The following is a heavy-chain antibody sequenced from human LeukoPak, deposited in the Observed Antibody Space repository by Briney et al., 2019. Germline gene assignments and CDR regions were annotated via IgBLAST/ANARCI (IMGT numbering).Heavy chain of an antibody. Sequence: SETLSLTCAVYGGSFSGYYWSWIRQPPGKGLEWIGEINHSGSINYNPSLKSRVTISIDTSKNQFSLRLSSVTAADTAVYYCARIGIVVVTPYFEYWGQGTLVTVSS. CDR2: INHSGSI. CDR1: GGSFSGYY. D-gene: IGHD2-21*02. V-gene: IGHV4-34*01. CDR3: ARIGIVVVTPYFEY. J-gene: IGHJ4*02.